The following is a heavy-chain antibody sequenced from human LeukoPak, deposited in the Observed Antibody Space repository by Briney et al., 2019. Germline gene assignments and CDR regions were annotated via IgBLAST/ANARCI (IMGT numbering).Heavy chain of an antibody. V-gene: IGHV4-4*07. CDR3: ARVHDKIVPAPLDY. Sequence: SQTLSLTCTVSGGSISSYYWSWIRQPAGKGLEWIGRIYTSGSTNYNPSLKSRVTMSVDTSKNQFSLKLSSVTAADTAVYYCARVHDKIVPAPLDYWGQGTLVTVSS. J-gene: IGHJ4*02. D-gene: IGHD2-2*01. CDR2: IYTSGST. CDR1: GGSISSYY.